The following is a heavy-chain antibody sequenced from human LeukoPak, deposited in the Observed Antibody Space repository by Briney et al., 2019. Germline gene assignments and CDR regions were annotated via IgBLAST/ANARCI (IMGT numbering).Heavy chain of an antibody. CDR2: ISTSGST. V-gene: IGHV4-4*07. CDR3: ARPIPYYDFWSGTGEDAFDI. CDR1: GGSISSYY. Sequence: SETLSLTCTVSGGSISSYYWSWIRQPAGKGLEWIGRISTSGSTNYNPSLKSRVTMSVDTSKNQFSLKLSSVTAADTAVYYCARPIPYYDFWSGTGEDAFDIWGQGAMVTVSS. J-gene: IGHJ3*02. D-gene: IGHD3-3*01.